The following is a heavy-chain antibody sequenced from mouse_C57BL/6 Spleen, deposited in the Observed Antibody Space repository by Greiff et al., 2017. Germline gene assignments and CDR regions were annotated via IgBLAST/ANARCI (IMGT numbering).Heavy chain of an antibody. Sequence: QVQLQQSGAELVRPGASVTLSCKASGYTFTDYEMHWVKQTPVHGLEWIGAIDPETGGTDYNQKFKGKAILTADNSSSTAYIELRSLTSEDSAVYYCARALLQSSSMDYGGQGTSVTVSS. J-gene: IGHJ4*01. CDR1: GYTFTDYE. CDR2: IDPETGGT. V-gene: IGHV1-15*01. D-gene: IGHD1-1*01. CDR3: ARALLQSSSMDY.